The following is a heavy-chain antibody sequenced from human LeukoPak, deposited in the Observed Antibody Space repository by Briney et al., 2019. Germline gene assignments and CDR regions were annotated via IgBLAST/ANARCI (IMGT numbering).Heavy chain of an antibody. CDR2: IRQDGSEK. V-gene: IGHV3-7*03. CDR1: GFTFSSYW. J-gene: IGHJ6*03. Sequence: PGGSLRLSCVASGFTFSSYWMSWVRQAPGKGLEWVANIRQDGSEKFYVDSVRGRFTISRDNAKNSLYLQMNSLRAEDTALYHCARVGCSSPSCYGYYYYMDVWGKGTTVTISS. D-gene: IGHD2-2*01. CDR3: ARVGCSSPSCYGYYYYMDV.